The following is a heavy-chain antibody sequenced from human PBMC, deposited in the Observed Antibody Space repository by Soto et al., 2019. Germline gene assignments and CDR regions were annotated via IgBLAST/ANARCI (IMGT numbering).Heavy chain of an antibody. D-gene: IGHD1-1*01. V-gene: IGHV1-3*04. Sequence: ASVKVSCKTSGYLFISYVIHWVRQAPGQRLEWMGWINTGDGNTKYSRKVQGRVAITKDTSASTAYMELSSLRSEDTAVYYCARVRVSGPWSAEYFQHWGQGTLVTVSS. CDR3: ARVRVSGPWSAEYFQH. CDR1: GYLFISYV. J-gene: IGHJ1*01. CDR2: INTGDGNT.